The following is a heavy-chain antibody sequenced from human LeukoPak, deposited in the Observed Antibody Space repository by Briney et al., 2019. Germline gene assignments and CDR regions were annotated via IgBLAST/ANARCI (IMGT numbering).Heavy chain of an antibody. CDR2: INPNSGGT. Sequence: WASVKVSCKASGYTSTGYYMHWVRQAPGQGLEWMGWINPNSGGTSYAQKFQGRVTMTRDTSISTAYMELSRLRSDDTAVYYCARESYCSGGSCYPDYWGQGTLVTVSS. CDR1: GYTSTGYY. D-gene: IGHD2-15*01. CDR3: ARESYCSGGSCYPDY. J-gene: IGHJ4*02. V-gene: IGHV1-2*02.